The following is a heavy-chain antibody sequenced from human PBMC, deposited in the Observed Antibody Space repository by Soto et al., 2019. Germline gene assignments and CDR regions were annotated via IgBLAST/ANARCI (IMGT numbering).Heavy chain of an antibody. V-gene: IGHV1-8*01. Sequence: ASLKVSCKASGYTFTSYDIHWVRQATGQGLEWMGWVNPNSGNTDYAQMFQGRVTMTRNTSISTAYMEVSSLTYEDTAVYYCARGPKDSYGYEDYWGQGTLVTVSS. J-gene: IGHJ4*02. CDR1: GYTFTSYD. CDR3: ARGPKDSYGYEDY. CDR2: VNPNSGNT. D-gene: IGHD5-18*01.